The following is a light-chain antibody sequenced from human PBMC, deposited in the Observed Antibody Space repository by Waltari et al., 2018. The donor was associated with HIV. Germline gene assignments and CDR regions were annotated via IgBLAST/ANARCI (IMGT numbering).Light chain of an antibody. Sequence: EIVMTQTPPSLSVTPGQAASISCKSGETLLHRDGKTYFYWYVQKTGLPPQLLFYEVSNRFAGVPDRFSGSGSGTDFTLILSRVEAEDVGVYYCMQSAQFPVTFGGGTKVEI. CDR3: MQSAQFPVT. CDR1: ETLLHRDGKTY. V-gene: IGKV2D-29*01. CDR2: EVS. J-gene: IGKJ4*01.